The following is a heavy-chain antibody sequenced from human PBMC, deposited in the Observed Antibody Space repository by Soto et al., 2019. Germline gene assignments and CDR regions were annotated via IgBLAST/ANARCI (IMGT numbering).Heavy chain of an antibody. CDR3: ARGGFAYGYLDF. V-gene: IGHV1-18*01. J-gene: IGHJ4*02. D-gene: IGHD5-18*01. Sequence: QVHLVQSGAEVKKPGASLKVSCKASGYTFTSYGIVWVRQAPGQGLEWMGWISTYNVDTKYAQKVKGRVTMSTDTATTTAYMELTRLTSDDTAMYYCARGGFAYGYLDFWGQGTLANVSS. CDR2: ISTYNVDT. CDR1: GYTFTSYG.